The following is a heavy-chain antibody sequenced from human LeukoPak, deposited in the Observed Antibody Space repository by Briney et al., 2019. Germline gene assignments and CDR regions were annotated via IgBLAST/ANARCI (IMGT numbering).Heavy chain of an antibody. D-gene: IGHD6-13*01. CDR3: ARSPSGYWDFDY. V-gene: IGHV3-21*06. Sequence: GGSLRLSCAVSGFTFSTYAMNWVRQAPGKGLEWVSSISTSSSYIYYADSMKGRFTISRDNAKNSLYLQMNSLRAEDTAVYYCARSPSGYWDFDYWGQGTLVTVSS. J-gene: IGHJ4*02. CDR2: ISTSSSYI. CDR1: GFTFSTYA.